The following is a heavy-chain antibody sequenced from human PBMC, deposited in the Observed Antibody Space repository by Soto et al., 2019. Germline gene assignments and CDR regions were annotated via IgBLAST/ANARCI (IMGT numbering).Heavy chain of an antibody. Sequence: EASVKVSCKASGYTFTSYAMHWVRQAPGQRLEWMGWINAGNGNTKYSQKFQGRVTITRDTSASTAHMELSSLRSEDTAVYYCARDRGSPRAHWYFDLWGRGTLVTVSS. J-gene: IGHJ2*01. CDR2: INAGNGNT. CDR1: GYTFTSYA. V-gene: IGHV1-3*01. CDR3: ARDRGSPRAHWYFDL. D-gene: IGHD1-26*01.